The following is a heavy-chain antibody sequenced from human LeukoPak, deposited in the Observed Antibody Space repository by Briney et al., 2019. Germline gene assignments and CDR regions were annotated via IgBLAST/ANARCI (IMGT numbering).Heavy chain of an antibody. CDR3: ACWGGYYGSGSYYGYFDY. D-gene: IGHD3-10*01. J-gene: IGHJ4*02. V-gene: IGHV3-53*01. CDR1: GFIVSSNY. Sequence: SGGSLRLSCAASGFIVSSNYMSWVRQAPGKGLEWVSIIYSGGSTYYADSVKGRITISRDNSKNTLYLQMNSLRSEDTAVYYCACWGGYYGSGSYYGYFDYWGQGTLVTVSS. CDR2: IYSGGST.